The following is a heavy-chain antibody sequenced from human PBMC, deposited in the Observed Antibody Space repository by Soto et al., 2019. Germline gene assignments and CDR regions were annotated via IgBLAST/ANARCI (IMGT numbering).Heavy chain of an antibody. D-gene: IGHD1-1*01. J-gene: IGHJ4*02. CDR3: VRWNGFGDH. V-gene: IGHV3-23*01. CDR1: GFILSDYG. Sequence: EVQLLDSGGGLVQPGGSLRLSCAVSGFILSDYGVTWVRQAPGKGLEWVSGFRGGGGGTFYADSVKGRFTISRDESKNTAYLQMNSLGVEDTAVYYCVRWNGFGDHWGQGTLVTVSS. CDR2: FRGGGGGT.